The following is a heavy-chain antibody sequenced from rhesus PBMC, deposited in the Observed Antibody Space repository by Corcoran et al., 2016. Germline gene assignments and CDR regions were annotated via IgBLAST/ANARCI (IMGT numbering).Heavy chain of an antibody. CDR2: ISGIGGST. J-gene: IGHJ4*01. D-gene: IGHD2-2*01. CDR1: GGSISSNY. Sequence: QLQLQESGPGLVKPSETLSLTCAVSGGSISSNYWSWIRQPPGKGLEWIGRISGIGGSTDYNTYIKIRGTITQATSKNQFSLKLSSGTAADTAVYDCAREGLLRNTPSTCDYWGQGVLVTVSS. V-gene: IGHV4-173*01. CDR3: AREGLLRNTPSTCDY.